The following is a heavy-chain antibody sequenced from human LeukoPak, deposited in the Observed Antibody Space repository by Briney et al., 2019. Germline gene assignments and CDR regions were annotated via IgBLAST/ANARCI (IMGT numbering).Heavy chain of an antibody. V-gene: IGHV4-4*07. CDR1: GVSFSTYY. Sequence: SETLSLTCTVSGVSFSTYYWSWIRQPAGKGLEWIGRIYTSGSTNYNPSLKSRVTMSVDTTKNQFSLKLSSVTAADTAVYYCARDEGRRGAFGVVIIAEFDYWGQGTLVTVSP. J-gene: IGHJ4*02. CDR2: IYTSGST. CDR3: ARDEGRRGAFGVVIIAEFDY. D-gene: IGHD3-3*01.